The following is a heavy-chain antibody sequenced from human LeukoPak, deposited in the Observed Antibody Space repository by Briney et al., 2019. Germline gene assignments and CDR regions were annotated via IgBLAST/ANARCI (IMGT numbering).Heavy chain of an antibody. CDR2: IDPNSGAT. Sequence: APVKVSCKASGYTLTAHYIQWVRQAPGQGLEWMGWIDPNSGATNYAQKFQGRVTMTRDTSISTAFMELSGLRSDDTAIYYCARDKGSSGSYYNIGDYWGQGTPVTVSS. CDR1: GYTLTAHY. D-gene: IGHD3-10*01. CDR3: ARDKGSSGSYYNIGDY. V-gene: IGHV1-2*02. J-gene: IGHJ4*02.